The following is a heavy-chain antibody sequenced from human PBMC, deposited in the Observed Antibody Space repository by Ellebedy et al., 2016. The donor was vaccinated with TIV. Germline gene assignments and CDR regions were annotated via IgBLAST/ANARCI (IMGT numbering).Heavy chain of an antibody. CDR2: ISYDGSNK. CDR3: ARDVSPWGANWFDP. V-gene: IGHV3-30-3*01. J-gene: IGHJ5*02. CDR1: GFTSNNYA. D-gene: IGHD7-27*01. Sequence: GGSLRLSCEGSGFTSNNYAMHWVRQAPGKGLEWVAVISYDGSNKYYADSVKGRFTISRDNSKNTLYLQMNSLRAEDTAVYYCARDVSPWGANWFDPWGQGTLVTVSS.